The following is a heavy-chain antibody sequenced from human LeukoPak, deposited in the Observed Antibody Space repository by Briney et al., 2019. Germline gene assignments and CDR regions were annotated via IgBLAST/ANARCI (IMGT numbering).Heavy chain of an antibody. CDR3: ARDLWIAAAGTRGDY. J-gene: IGHJ4*02. V-gene: IGHV4-4*02. CDR1: GGSISSSNW. CDR2: IYHSGST. Sequence: SGTLSLTCAVSGGSISSSNWWSWVRQPPGKGLEWIGEIYHSGSTNYNPSLKSRVTISVDKSKNQFSLKLSSVTAADTAVYYCARDLWIAAAGTRGDYWGQGTLVTVSS. D-gene: IGHD6-13*01.